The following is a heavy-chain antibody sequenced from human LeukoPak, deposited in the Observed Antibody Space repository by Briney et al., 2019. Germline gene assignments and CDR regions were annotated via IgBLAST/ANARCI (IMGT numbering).Heavy chain of an antibody. V-gene: IGHV3-21*01. J-gene: IGHJ3*02. Sequence: GGSLRLSCAASGFTFNTYTMNWVRQAPGRGREGVFSISSGTSYIYYADSVKGRFTISRDNAKNSLYLQMNSLRAEDTAVYYCARDPTSSWETAFDIWGQGTMVTVSS. CDR1: GFTFNTYT. CDR3: ARDPTSSWETAFDI. CDR2: ISSGTSYI. D-gene: IGHD1-26*01.